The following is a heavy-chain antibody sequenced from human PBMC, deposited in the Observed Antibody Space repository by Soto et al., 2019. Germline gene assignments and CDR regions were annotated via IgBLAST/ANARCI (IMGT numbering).Heavy chain of an antibody. V-gene: IGHV4-59*01. Sequence: QVQLQESGPGLVKPSETLSLTCTVSGAFSSTYYWSWIRQPPGKGLEWIGYMNNIGRTNYNPSLKSRVTISLDTSENQFSLKLSSVIAADTAVYYCASSFCRDAVRCNWFDPWGLGTLVTASS. CDR2: MNNIGRT. CDR3: ASSFCRDAVRCNWFDP. D-gene: IGHD2-8*01. CDR1: GAFSSTYY. J-gene: IGHJ5*02.